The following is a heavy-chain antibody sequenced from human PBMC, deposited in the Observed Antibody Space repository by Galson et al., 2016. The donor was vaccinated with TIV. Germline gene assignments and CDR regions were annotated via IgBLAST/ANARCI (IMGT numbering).Heavy chain of an antibody. V-gene: IGHV3-48*03. CDR3: AKAQEPNYSNALYGMDV. J-gene: IGHJ6*02. D-gene: IGHD4-11*01. CDR1: GITLSSDE. CDR2: ISSSGDII. Sequence: SLRLSCAASGITLSSDEMNWVRQAPGKGLEWLSYISSSGDIIYYADSVKGRFTISRDNSKNTLFLQMNSLRLKDSAVYYCAKAQEPNYSNALYGMDVWGQGTTVTVSS.